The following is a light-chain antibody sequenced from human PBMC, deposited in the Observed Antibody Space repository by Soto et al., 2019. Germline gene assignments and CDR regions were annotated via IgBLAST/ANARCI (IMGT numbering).Light chain of an antibody. CDR1: QSVSSSY. Sequence: EIVLTQSPGTLSLSPGERATLSCRASQSVSSSYLAWYQQKPGQAPRLLVYGASSRATGIPDRFSGSGSGTDLTLTISRVEPEDFEVYYCQHYGSSPFTFGPGTRVDIK. J-gene: IGKJ3*01. CDR2: GAS. CDR3: QHYGSSPFT. V-gene: IGKV3-20*01.